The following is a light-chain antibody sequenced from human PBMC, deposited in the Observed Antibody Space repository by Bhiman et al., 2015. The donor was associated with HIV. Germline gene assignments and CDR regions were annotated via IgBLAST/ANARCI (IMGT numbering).Light chain of an antibody. CDR2: EDN. V-gene: IGLV6-57*03. J-gene: IGLJ2*01. CDR1: SGSIVANS. CDR3: QSYDSINHKLV. Sequence: NFMLTQPQSVVESPGKTTTISCTRSSGSIVANSVQWYQKRPGSAPTTVIFEDNQRPSGVPDRFSGSIDSSSNSASLTISGLKTEDEADYYCQSYDSINHKLVFGGGTKLTVL.